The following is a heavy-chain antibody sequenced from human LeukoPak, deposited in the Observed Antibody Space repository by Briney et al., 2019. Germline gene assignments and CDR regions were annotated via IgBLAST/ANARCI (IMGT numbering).Heavy chain of an antibody. Sequence: SEPLSLTCTVSGDSFSSYSWSWIRQPPGKGLEWIGYVHCSGSTNYNPTLKSRVTISAGTSKHQSSLTVRSVTAADTAVYYCATDPPQRGITAAGFFDLWGRGTLVTVSS. V-gene: IGHV4-59*01. CDR3: ATDPPQRGITAAGFFDL. D-gene: IGHD6-13*01. CDR2: VHCSGST. CDR1: GDSFSSYS. J-gene: IGHJ2*01.